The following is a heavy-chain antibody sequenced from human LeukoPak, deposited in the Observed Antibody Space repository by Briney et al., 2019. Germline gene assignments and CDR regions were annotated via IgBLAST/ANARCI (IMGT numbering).Heavy chain of an antibody. J-gene: IGHJ5*02. CDR1: GGSISSGGYS. CDR2: IYHSGST. CDR3: ARVRGGTVTTLFDP. D-gene: IGHD4-11*01. V-gene: IGHV4-30-2*01. Sequence: PSETLSLTCAVSGGSISSGGYSWSWLRQPPGKGLEWIGYIYHSGSTYYNPSLKSRVTMSVDRSKNQFSLKLSSVTAADTAVYYCARVRGGTVTTLFDPWGRGTLVTVSS.